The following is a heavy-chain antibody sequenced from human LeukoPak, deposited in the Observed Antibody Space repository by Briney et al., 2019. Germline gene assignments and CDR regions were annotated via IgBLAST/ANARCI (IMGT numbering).Heavy chain of an antibody. V-gene: IGHV3-43*01. J-gene: IGHJ6*02. CDR3: AKDIKHPGGYYYGMDV. D-gene: IGHD3-10*01. CDR2: ISWDGGST. CDR1: GFTFDDYT. Sequence: PGGSLRLSCAASGFTFDDYTMHWVRQAPGKGLEWVSLISWDGGSTYYADSVKGRFTISRDNSKSSLYLQMNSLRTEDTALYYCAKDIKHPGGYYYGMDVWGQGTTVTVSS.